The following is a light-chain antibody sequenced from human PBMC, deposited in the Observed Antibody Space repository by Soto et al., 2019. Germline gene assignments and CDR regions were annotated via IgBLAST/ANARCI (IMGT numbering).Light chain of an antibody. CDR3: SSYTTSLAYV. Sequence: QSVLTQPASVSGSPGQSITISCTGTNSDVGAYNYVSWYQQQSGKAPKLMIHEFSNRHSGVSNRFSGSKSGNTASLTISLLQAEDEADYYCSSYTTSLAYVFGIGTKLTVL. V-gene: IGLV2-14*01. J-gene: IGLJ1*01. CDR1: NSDVGAYNY. CDR2: EFS.